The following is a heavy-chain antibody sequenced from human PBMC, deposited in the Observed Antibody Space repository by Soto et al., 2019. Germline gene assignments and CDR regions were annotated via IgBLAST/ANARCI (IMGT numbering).Heavy chain of an antibody. CDR3: ARHGRNTNIAQLKQYAMDV. D-gene: IGHD2-8*01. Sequence: SETLSLTCTVSGGSISSSLYYWVWIRQPPGKGLEWIGSTYYSGSASYNPSLKSRVTVSLETPKNQFSLRLSSVTAAESAVYFCARHGRNTNIAQLKQYAMDVWGQGTTVTVSS. J-gene: IGHJ6*02. V-gene: IGHV4-39*01. CDR1: GGSISSSLYY. CDR2: TYYSGSA.